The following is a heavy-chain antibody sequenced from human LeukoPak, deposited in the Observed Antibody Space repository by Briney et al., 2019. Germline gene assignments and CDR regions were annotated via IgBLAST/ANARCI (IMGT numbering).Heavy chain of an antibody. J-gene: IGHJ4*02. CDR1: GFTVSSNF. D-gene: IGHD1-14*01. CDR2: IFSGGTI. Sequence: GGSLRLSCAASGFTVSSNFMSWVRQAPGKGLEWVSVIFSGGTIYYADSVKGRFAISRDNSKNTLYLQINNLRAEDTAVYYCARGAIPAVLYYFDHWGQGSLVTVSS. CDR3: ARGAIPAVLYYFDH. V-gene: IGHV3-66*01.